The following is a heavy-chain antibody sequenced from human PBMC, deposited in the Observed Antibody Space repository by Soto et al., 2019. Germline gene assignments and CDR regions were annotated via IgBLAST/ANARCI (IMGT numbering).Heavy chain of an antibody. Sequence: EVQLLESGGGLIQPGGSLRLSCAASGFTFSSFAINWVRQAPGKGLEWVAVISGSGVATYYADSVKGRFTISRDDSKNTVYLQMNSLGADDTAVYYCVKDSSTLIAYDYWGQGTLVTVSS. CDR3: VKDSSTLIAYDY. J-gene: IGHJ4*02. D-gene: IGHD3-22*01. CDR2: ISGSGVAT. CDR1: GFTFSSFA. V-gene: IGHV3-23*01.